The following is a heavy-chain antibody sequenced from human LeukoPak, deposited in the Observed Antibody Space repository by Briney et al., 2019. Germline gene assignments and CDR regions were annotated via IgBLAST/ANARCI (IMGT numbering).Heavy chain of an antibody. CDR1: GGTFSSYA. CDR2: IIPIFGTV. D-gene: IGHD3-9*01. V-gene: IGHV1-69*05. CDR3: ARDPGGYDTLTGYYPDY. Sequence: SVKVSCKASGGTFSSYAISWVRQAPGQGLEWMGGIIPIFGTVNYAQKFQGRVTITTDESTSTAYMELSSLRSEDTAVYYCARDPGGYDTLTGYYPDYWGQGTLVTVSS. J-gene: IGHJ4*02.